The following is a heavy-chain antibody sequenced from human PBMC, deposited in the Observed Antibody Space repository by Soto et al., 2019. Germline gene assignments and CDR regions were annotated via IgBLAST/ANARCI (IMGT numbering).Heavy chain of an antibody. CDR1: GGTFSSYA. CDR2: IIPIFGTA. V-gene: IGHV1-69*13. CDR3: ARKGGYDFWSANHTEYYYYGMDV. D-gene: IGHD3-3*01. J-gene: IGHJ6*02. Sequence: ASVKVSCKASGGTFSSYAISWVRQAPGQGLEWMGGIIPIFGTANYAQKFQGRVTITADESTSTAYMELSSLRSEDTAVYYCARKGGYDFWSANHTEYYYYGMDVWGQGTTVTVSS.